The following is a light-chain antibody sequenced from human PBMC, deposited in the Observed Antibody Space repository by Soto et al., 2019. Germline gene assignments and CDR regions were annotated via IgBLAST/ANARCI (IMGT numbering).Light chain of an antibody. V-gene: IGLV4-60*03. Sequence: QSVLTQSSSASASLGSWVKLTCTLSSGHSSYIIAWHQQQPGKAPRYLMKLEGSGSYNKGSGVPDRFSGSSSGADRYLTISNLQSEDEADYYCETWDSNTHWVFGGGTQLTVL. CDR1: SGHSSYI. CDR2: LEGSGSY. J-gene: IGLJ3*02. CDR3: ETWDSNTHWV.